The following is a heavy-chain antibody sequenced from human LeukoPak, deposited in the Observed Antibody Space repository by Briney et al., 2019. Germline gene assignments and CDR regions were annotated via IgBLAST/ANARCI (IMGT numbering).Heavy chain of an antibody. CDR1: GFTFSTYW. J-gene: IGHJ4*02. CDR3: AREWRGFEDY. CDR2: SNSDGSAT. V-gene: IGHV3-74*01. D-gene: IGHD3-9*01. Sequence: GESLRLSCAASGFTFSTYWMHWVRQAPGKGLVWVARSNSDGSATIYADSVKGRFAISRDNSNNTLYLQMSSLRVEDTAMYYCAREWRGFEDYWGQGTLVTVSS.